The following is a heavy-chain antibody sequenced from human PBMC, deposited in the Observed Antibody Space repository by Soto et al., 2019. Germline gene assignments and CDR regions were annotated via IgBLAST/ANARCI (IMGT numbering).Heavy chain of an antibody. J-gene: IGHJ5*02. CDR3: ARQATGYYYGWFDP. CDR2: IHDGGTT. CDR1: GGSISSDSW. V-gene: IGHV4-4*02. Sequence: PSETLSLTCVVSGGSISSDSWWSWVRQSPEKGLEWIGEIHDGGTTHYNPSLESRLTVSMDKSKNQLSLKLNSVTAADTAVYYCARQATGYYYGWFDPGGQGTLFTVSS. D-gene: IGHD3-22*01.